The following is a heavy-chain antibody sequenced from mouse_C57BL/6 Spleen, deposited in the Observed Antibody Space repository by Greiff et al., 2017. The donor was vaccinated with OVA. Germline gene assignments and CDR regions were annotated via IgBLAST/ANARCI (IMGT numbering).Heavy chain of an antibody. Sequence: QVQLQQPGAELVRPGTSVKLSCKASGYTFTSYWMHWVKQRPGQGLEWIGVIDPSDSYTNYNQKFKGKATLTVDTSSSTAYMQLSSLTSEDSAVYYCASSPGYFDVWGTGTTVTVSS. CDR3: ASSPGYFDV. CDR2: IDPSDSYT. J-gene: IGHJ1*03. V-gene: IGHV1-59*01. CDR1: GYTFTSYW.